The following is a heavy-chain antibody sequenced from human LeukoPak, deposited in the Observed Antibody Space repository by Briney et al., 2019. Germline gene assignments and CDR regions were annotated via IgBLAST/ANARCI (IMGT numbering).Heavy chain of an antibody. CDR2: IIPIFGTA. CDR3: AREMAKGGRFDP. CDR1: GGTFSSYA. Sequence: SVKVSCKASGGTFSSYAISWVRQAPGQGLEWMGGIIPIFGTANYAQKFQGRVTITADKSTSTAYMELSSLRSEDTAVYYCAREMAKGGRFDPWGQGTLVTVSS. V-gene: IGHV1-69*06. D-gene: IGHD5-24*01. J-gene: IGHJ5*02.